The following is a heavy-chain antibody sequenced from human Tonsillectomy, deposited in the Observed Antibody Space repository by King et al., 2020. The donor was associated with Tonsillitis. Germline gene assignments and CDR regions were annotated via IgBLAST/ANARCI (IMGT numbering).Heavy chain of an antibody. CDR3: AKEASGYYDSSGYYYFDY. J-gene: IGHJ4*02. Sequence: VQLVESGGGLVQLGGSLRLSCAASGFTFSSYAMSWVRQAPGKGLEWVSAISSSGGSTYYADSVKGRFTISRDNSENTLYLQMNSLRAEDTAVYYCAKEASGYYDSSGYYYFDYWGQGTLVTVSS. CDR2: ISSSGGST. V-gene: IGHV3-23*04. CDR1: GFTFSSYA. D-gene: IGHD3-22*01.